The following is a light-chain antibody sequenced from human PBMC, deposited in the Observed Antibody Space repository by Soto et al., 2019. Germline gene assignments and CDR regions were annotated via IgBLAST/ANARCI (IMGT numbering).Light chain of an antibody. Sequence: DIQLTQSPSFLSASVGDRVTITCQASQDIKNYLNWYQQKPGKAPNLLIYDASNLKTGDPSRFIGSGSGAHFTFTISNLQPEDIATNDCEHYDHLPPLSFGGGTNVEIK. V-gene: IGKV1-33*01. CDR3: EHYDHLPPLS. CDR2: DAS. CDR1: QDIKNY. J-gene: IGKJ4*01.